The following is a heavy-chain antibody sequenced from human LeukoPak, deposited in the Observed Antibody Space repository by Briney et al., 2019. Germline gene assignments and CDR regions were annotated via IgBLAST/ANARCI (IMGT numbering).Heavy chain of an antibody. CDR2: IYTSGST. V-gene: IGHV4-61*02. D-gene: IGHD6-6*01. CDR1: GGSISSGSYY. J-gene: IGHJ4*02. Sequence: SETLSLTCTVSGGSISSGSYYWSWIRQPAGKGLEWIGRIYTSGSTNYNPSLKSRVTISVDTSKNQLSLKLSSVTAADTAVYYCARDVAHSSSSTFDYWGQGTLVTVSS. CDR3: ARDVAHSSSSTFDY.